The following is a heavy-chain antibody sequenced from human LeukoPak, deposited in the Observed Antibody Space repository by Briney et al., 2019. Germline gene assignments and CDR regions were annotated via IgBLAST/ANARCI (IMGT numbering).Heavy chain of an antibody. J-gene: IGHJ3*02. V-gene: IGHV4-59*08. CDR3: ARLDDYVWGSYRLSLNAFDI. D-gene: IGHD3-16*02. CDR1: GGSISSYY. Sequence: SETLSLTCTVSGGSISSYYWSWIRQPPGKGLEWIGYIYYSGSTNYNPSLKSRVTTSVDTSKNQFSLKLSSVTAADTAVYYCARLDDYVWGSYRLSLNAFDIWGQGTMVTVSS. CDR2: IYYSGST.